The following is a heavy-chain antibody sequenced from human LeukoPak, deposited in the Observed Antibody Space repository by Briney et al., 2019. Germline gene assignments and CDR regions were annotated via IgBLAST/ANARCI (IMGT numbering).Heavy chain of an antibody. V-gene: IGHV4-59*06. CDR1: GGSISSYY. J-gene: IGHJ4*02. Sequence: SETLSLTCTVSGGSISSYYWSSIRQPPGKGLEWIGYIYYSASTYYNPSLKSRVTISVDTSKNQFFLKLSSVTAADTAVYYGARFLRGKGYWGQGTLVTVSS. D-gene: IGHD3-10*01. CDR2: IYYSAST. CDR3: ARFLRGKGY.